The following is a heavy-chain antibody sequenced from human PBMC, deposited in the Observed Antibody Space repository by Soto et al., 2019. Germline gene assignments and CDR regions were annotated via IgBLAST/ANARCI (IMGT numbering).Heavy chain of an antibody. Sequence: ASVKVSCKPSGYTFTSYDMNWVRQATGQGLEWMGGIIPIFGTANYAQKFQGRVTITADESTSTAYMELSSLRSEDTAVYYCARTLGTTGTTGAFGIWGQGTMVTVSS. J-gene: IGHJ3*02. CDR2: IIPIFGTA. D-gene: IGHD1-1*01. V-gene: IGHV1-69*13. CDR1: GYTFTSYD. CDR3: ARTLGTTGTTGAFGI.